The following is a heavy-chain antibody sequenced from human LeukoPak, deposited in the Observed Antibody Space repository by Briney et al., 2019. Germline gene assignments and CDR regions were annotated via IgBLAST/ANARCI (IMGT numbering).Heavy chain of an antibody. D-gene: IGHD3-10*01. CDR3: ATAGIWFGESLSFDY. J-gene: IGHJ4*02. CDR2: IYYSGST. V-gene: IGHV4-31*03. CDR1: GGSISSGGYY. Sequence: SQTLSLTCTVSGGSISSGGYYWSWIRQHPGKGLEWIGYIYYSGSTYYNPSLKSRVTISVDTSKNQFSLKLSSVTAADTAVYYCATAGIWFGESLSFDYWGQGTLVTVSP.